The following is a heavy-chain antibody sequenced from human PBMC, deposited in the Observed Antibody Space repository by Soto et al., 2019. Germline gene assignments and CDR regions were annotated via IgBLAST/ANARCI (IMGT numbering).Heavy chain of an antibody. J-gene: IGHJ6*02. CDR3: ARVLRYPLFIYYYYGMDV. D-gene: IGHD2-2*01. V-gene: IGHV1-8*01. Sequence: ASVKGSCNASGYTFTSYDINWVRQATGQGLECMGWMNPNSGNTGYAQKFQGRVTMTRNTSISTAYMELSSLRSEDTAVYYCARVLRYPLFIYYYYGMDVWGQGTTVTVSS. CDR2: MNPNSGNT. CDR1: GYTFTSYD.